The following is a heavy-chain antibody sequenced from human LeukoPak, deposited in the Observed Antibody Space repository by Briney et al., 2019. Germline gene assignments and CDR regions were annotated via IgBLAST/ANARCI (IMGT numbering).Heavy chain of an antibody. CDR1: GFTFSSYQ. J-gene: IGHJ4*02. D-gene: IGHD4-17*01. CDR3: ARYLWATVRFDY. V-gene: IGHV3-48*03. CDR2: ISRSGTTI. Sequence: GGSLRLSCVASGFTFSSYQMNWVRQAPGKGPEWASYISRSGTTIYYADSVKGRFTISRDNAKNSLYLQMNSLRAEDTAVYYCARYLWATVRFDYWGQGTLVTVSS.